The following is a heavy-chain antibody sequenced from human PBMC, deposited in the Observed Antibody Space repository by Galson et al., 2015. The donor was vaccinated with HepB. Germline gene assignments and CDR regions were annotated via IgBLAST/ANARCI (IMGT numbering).Heavy chain of an antibody. CDR3: ARNTWLHP. J-gene: IGHJ5*02. V-gene: IGHV3-53*01. Sequence: SLRLSCVIHGFADNSPYINWVRQAPGKALEWGLVSFSDGRTFYAHSVQGRFSVFRDNFENTLDLQMDSLRVEDTAIYYCARNTWLHPWGQGTLVTVSS. CDR2: SFSDGRT. CDR1: GFADNSPY. D-gene: IGHD2/OR15-2a*01.